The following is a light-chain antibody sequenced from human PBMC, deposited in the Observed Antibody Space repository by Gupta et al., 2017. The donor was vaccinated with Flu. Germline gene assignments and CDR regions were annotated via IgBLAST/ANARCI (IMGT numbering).Light chain of an antibody. J-gene: IGLJ3*02. Sequence: VTISCTGTSSDVGGYNYVSWYQQYPANAPKLMIYEVSKRTSGVPDRFSGSKAGNTASLTVSGLQAEDEADYYCSSYAGSNSWVFGGGTKLTVL. CDR2: EVS. V-gene: IGLV2-8*01. CDR3: SSYAGSNSWV. CDR1: SSDVGGYNY.